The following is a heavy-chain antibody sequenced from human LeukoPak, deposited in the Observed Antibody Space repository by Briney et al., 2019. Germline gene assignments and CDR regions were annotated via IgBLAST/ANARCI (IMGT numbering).Heavy chain of an antibody. CDR3: ARGGDYGDLRYFDY. D-gene: IGHD4-17*01. J-gene: IGHJ4*02. CDR2: IYYRGST. CDR1: GGSINNYY. V-gene: IGHV4-59*01. Sequence: SETLSLTRTVSGGSINNYYWSWIRQPPGKGLEWIGYIYYRGSTNYNPSLKSRVTFSVDTSKNQFSLKLNSVTAADTAVYYCARGGDYGDLRYFDYWGQGTLVTVSS.